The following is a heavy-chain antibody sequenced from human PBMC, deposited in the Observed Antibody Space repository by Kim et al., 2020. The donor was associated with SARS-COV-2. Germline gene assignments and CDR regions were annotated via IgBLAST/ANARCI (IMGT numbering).Heavy chain of an antibody. J-gene: IGHJ4*02. Sequence: TNSNPSLQSRVTISVDTSKNQFSLKLSSVTAADTAVYYCASSGYDYYFDYWGQGTLVTVSS. CDR2: T. D-gene: IGHD5-12*01. CDR3: ASSGYDYYFDY. V-gene: IGHV4-4*09.